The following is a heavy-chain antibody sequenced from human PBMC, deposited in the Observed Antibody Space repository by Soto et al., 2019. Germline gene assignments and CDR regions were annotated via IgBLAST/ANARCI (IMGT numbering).Heavy chain of an antibody. V-gene: IGHV4-39*01. Sequence: SDTLALSCTVAGFSISSSSYYWGCICQPHGKGMEWIGSIYYSGSTYYNPSLKSRVTISVDTSKNQFSLKLSSVTAADTAVYYCASQAGFYYYYGMDVWGQGTT. D-gene: IGHD6-19*01. CDR1: GFSISSSSYY. J-gene: IGHJ6*02. CDR2: IYYSGST. CDR3: ASQAGFYYYYGMDV.